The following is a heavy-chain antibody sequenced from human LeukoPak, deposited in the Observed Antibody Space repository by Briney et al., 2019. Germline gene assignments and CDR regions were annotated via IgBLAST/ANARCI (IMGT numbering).Heavy chain of an antibody. CDR1: GFTFSSYA. Sequence: QSGGSLRLSCVASGFTFSSYAMNWVRQAPGKGLEWVAALSGSGASTYYADSVKGRFTISRENAKNSLYLQMNSLRVEDTAVYYCARSLPQHFDYWGQGTLVTVSS. J-gene: IGHJ4*02. CDR2: LSGSGAST. V-gene: IGHV3-23*01. CDR3: ARSLPQHFDY.